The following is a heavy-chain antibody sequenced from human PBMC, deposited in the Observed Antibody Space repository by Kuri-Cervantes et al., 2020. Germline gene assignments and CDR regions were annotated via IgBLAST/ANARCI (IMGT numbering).Heavy chain of an antibody. CDR2: ISSSSSYI. Sequence: GESLKISCAASGFTFSSYSMNWVRQAPGKGLEWVSSISSSSSYIYYADSVKGRFTISRDNAKNSLYLQMNSLRTEDTAVYYCARVAEMATIRYFDYWGQGTLVTVSS. CDR3: ARVAEMATIRYFDY. D-gene: IGHD5-24*01. J-gene: IGHJ4*02. V-gene: IGHV3-21*04. CDR1: GFTFSSYS.